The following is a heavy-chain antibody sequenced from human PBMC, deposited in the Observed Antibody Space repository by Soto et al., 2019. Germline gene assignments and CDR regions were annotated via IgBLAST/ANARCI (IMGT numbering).Heavy chain of an antibody. J-gene: IGHJ6*02. D-gene: IGHD1-26*01. V-gene: IGHV1-2*04. CDR3: ARGALPPYSGSYDTRGGSYYYYYGMDV. CDR1: GYTFTGYY. CDR2: INPNSGGT. Sequence: ASVKVSCKASGYTFTGYYMHWVRQAPGQGLEWMGWINPNSGGTNYAQKFQGWVTMTRDPSISTAYMELSRLRSDDTAVYYCARGALPPYSGSYDTRGGSYYYYYGMDVWGQGTTGTVSS.